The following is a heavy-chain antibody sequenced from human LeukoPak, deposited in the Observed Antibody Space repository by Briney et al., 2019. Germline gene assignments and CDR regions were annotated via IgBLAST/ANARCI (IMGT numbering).Heavy chain of an antibody. V-gene: IGHV4-39*01. CDR3: ARHYPSILWWGDAFDI. CDR2: IYYSGST. CDR1: GGSISSSSYY. D-gene: IGHD2-21*01. Sequence: SETLSLTCTVSGGSISSSSYYWGWIRQPPGKGLEWIGSIYYSGSTYYNPSLKSRVTISVDTSKNQFSLKLSSVTAADTAVYYCARHYPSILWWGDAFDIWGQGTMVTVSS. J-gene: IGHJ3*02.